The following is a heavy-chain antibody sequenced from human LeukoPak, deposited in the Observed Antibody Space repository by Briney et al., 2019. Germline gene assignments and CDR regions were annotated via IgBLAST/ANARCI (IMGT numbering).Heavy chain of an antibody. J-gene: IGHJ6*04. CDR1: GFTFTAYS. V-gene: IGHV3-21*01. CDR3: TRQWPRVMDV. Sequence: GGSLRLSCASSGFTFTAYSMNWVRQAPGRGLEWISFISSSGHYIYYADSLKGRFTISRDNANSSLYLQISTLKAEDTAVYYCTRQWPRVMDVWGKGTTVTVSS. CDR2: ISSSGHYI. D-gene: IGHD6-19*01.